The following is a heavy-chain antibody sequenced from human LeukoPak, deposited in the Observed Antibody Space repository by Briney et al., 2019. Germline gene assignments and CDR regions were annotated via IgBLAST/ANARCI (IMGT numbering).Heavy chain of an antibody. D-gene: IGHD3-16*01. J-gene: IGHJ5*02. Sequence: SVKVSCKASGGTFSSYAISWVRQAPGQGLEWMGGIIPIFGTANYAQKFQGRVTITADESTSTAYMELSSLRSEDTAVYYCARDGDNYALGWFDPWGQGTLVTVSS. CDR2: IIPIFGTA. CDR1: GGTFSSYA. V-gene: IGHV1-69*13. CDR3: ARDGDNYALGWFDP.